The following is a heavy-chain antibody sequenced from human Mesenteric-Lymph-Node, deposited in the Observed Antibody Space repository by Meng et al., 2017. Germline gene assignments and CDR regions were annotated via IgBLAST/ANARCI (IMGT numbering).Heavy chain of an antibody. CDR2: IYHGVNI. V-gene: IGHV4-31*03. D-gene: IGHD3-10*01. CDR1: GGSISSGGFY. CDR3: VRDTRRGGGWFDP. J-gene: IGHJ5*02. Sequence: VQLPESGPGLVKPSQTLSLTCTVSGGSISSGGFYWSWIRQHPGKGLEWIGYIYHGVNIYYTPSLRSRVTISVDKSRNQFSLKLTSVSAADTAVYYCVRDTRRGGGWFDPWGQGTLVTVSS.